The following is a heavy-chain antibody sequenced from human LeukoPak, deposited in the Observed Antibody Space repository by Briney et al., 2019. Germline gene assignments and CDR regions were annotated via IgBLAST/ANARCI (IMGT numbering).Heavy chain of an antibody. D-gene: IGHD6-13*01. J-gene: IGHJ5*02. V-gene: IGHV4-59*12. CDR3: ARSIKIAAAGYWFDP. CDR2: IFHSGST. Sequence: PSETLSLTCTVSGASISSYYWSWIRQPPGKGVEWIGYIFHSGSTVYRPSLKSRVTISVDTSKNQFSLKLSSVTAADTAVYYCARSIKIAAAGYWFDPWGQGTLVTVSS. CDR1: GASISSYY.